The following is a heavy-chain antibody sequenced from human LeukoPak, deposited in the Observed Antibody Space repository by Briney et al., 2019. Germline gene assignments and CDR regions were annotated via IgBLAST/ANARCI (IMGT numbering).Heavy chain of an antibody. D-gene: IGHD3-9*01. V-gene: IGHV1-18*01. CDR3: ARDLGITISHAFYI. J-gene: IGHJ3*02. Sequence: RASVKVSCKASGYTFSSYGISWVRQAPGQGLEWMGWISAYNGHTNYAQRLQGRVTMTTDTSTSTAYMELRSLRSDDTAVYYCARDLGITISHAFYIWGQGTKGNGSS. CDR1: GYTFSSYG. CDR2: ISAYNGHT.